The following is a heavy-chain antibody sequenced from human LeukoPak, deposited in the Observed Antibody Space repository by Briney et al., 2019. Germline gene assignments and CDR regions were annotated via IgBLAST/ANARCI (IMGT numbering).Heavy chain of an antibody. V-gene: IGHV1-2*02. J-gene: IGHJ6*02. D-gene: IGHD2-15*01. CDR1: GYTSTGYY. Sequence: ASVKVSCKASGYTSTGYYMHWVRQAPGQGLEWMGWINPNSGGTNYAQKFQGRVTMTRDTSISTAYMELSRLRSDDTAVYYCAATPGYYYYGMDVWGQGTTVTVSS. CDR2: INPNSGGT. CDR3: AATPGYYYYGMDV.